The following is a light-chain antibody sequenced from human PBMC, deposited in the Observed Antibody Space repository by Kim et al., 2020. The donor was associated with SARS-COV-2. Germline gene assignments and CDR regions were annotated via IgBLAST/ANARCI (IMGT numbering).Light chain of an antibody. CDR3: QSYDSSIVV. CDR2: EDN. Sequence: GKTVTIACTASGGSIASNYVQWSQQRPGSAPTPVIYEDNQRPSGVPDRFSGSIDSSSNSASLTISGLKTEDEADYYCQSYDSSIVVFGGGTQLTVL. CDR1: GGSIASNY. J-gene: IGLJ2*01. V-gene: IGLV6-57*02.